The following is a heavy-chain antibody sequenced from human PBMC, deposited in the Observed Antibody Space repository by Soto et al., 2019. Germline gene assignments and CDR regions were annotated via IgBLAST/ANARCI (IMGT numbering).Heavy chain of an antibody. CDR3: HYYGSSGGVHYFDY. Sequence: QLQLQESGPGLVKPSETLSLTCTVSGGSISSSSYYWGWIRQPPGKGLEWIGSIYYSGSTYYNPSLKSRVTISVDTSKNQFSLKLSSVTAADTAVYYCHYYGSSGGVHYFDYWGQGTLVTVSS. D-gene: IGHD3-10*01. CDR1: GGSISSSSYY. V-gene: IGHV4-39*01. J-gene: IGHJ4*02. CDR2: IYYSGST.